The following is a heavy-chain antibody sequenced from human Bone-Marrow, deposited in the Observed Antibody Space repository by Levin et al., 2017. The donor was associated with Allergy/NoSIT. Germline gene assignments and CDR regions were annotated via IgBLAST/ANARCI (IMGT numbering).Heavy chain of an antibody. CDR1: GGSINSNVYS. D-gene: IGHD3-16*01. J-gene: IGHJ4*02. V-gene: IGHV4-30-2*01. Sequence: PSETLSLTCAVSGGSINSNVYSWSWIRRPPGKGLEWIGYIYQSGNTYYNPSLKSRVIISADRSKNHFSLNLSSVTAADTAVYYCASSRRGFDSVGFYVYFDYWGQGALVTVSS. CDR3: ASSRRGFDSVGFYVYFDY. CDR2: IYQSGNT.